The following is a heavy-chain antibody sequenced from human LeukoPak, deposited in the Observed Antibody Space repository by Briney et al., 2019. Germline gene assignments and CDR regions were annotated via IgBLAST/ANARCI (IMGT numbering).Heavy chain of an antibody. D-gene: IGHD5/OR15-5a*01. CDR1: GDSISTYY. J-gene: IGHJ4*02. CDR3: AKDSVWGYYFDY. CDR2: ISSSGGT. V-gene: IGHV4-4*07. Sequence: PSETLSLTFTVSGDSISTYYWTWIRQPAGKGLEWIGRISSSGGTNYNPSLKNRLTMSIDTSNNQFSLRLTSVTAADTAVYYCAKDSVWGYYFDYWGRGTLVTVSS.